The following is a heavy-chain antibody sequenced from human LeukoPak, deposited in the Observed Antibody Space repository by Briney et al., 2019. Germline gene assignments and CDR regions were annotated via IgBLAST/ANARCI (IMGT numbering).Heavy chain of an antibody. J-gene: IGHJ4*02. CDR1: GFTFSSYA. D-gene: IGHD4-17*01. V-gene: IGHV3-23*01. CDR2: ISGSGGST. CDR3: AKLWSSVTTGPWYFDY. Sequence: PGGSLRLSCAASGFTFSSYAMSWVRQAPGKGLEWVSAISGSGGSTYYADSVKGRFTISRDNSKNTLYLQMNSLRAEDTAVYSCAKLWSSVTTGPWYFDYWVQGTLVTVSS.